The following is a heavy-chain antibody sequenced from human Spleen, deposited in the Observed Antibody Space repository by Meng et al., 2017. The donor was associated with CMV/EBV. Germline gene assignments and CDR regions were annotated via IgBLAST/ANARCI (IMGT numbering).Heavy chain of an antibody. CDR2: VYWNDDK. CDR1: LTANGEG. CDR3: AHMSGYCSGGSCSGGMDV. V-gene: IGHV2-5*01. J-gene: IGHJ6*02. D-gene: IGHD2-15*01. Sequence: LTANGEGVGWVRQPPGKALEWLALVYWNDDKRYSPSLKSRLTVAKDTSKNQVVLTMTNVDPVDTATYFCAHMSGYCSGGSCSGGMDVWGQGTTVTVSS.